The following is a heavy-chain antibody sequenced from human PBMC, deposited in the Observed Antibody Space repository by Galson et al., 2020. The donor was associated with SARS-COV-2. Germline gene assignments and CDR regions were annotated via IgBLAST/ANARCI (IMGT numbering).Heavy chain of an antibody. Sequence: QAGESLRLSCAASGFSFSRYDMHWVRQAPGKGLEWVAVMLYDGSKEFYADSVKGRLTISRDNSKNTLLLQMNSLRPDDTAVYYCARAPSLWFGELLGSGYFDVWGRGTLVTVSS. J-gene: IGHJ2*01. CDR1: GFSFSRYD. D-gene: IGHD3-10*01. CDR2: MLYDGSKE. CDR3: ARAPSLWFGELLGSGYFDV. V-gene: IGHV3-30*04.